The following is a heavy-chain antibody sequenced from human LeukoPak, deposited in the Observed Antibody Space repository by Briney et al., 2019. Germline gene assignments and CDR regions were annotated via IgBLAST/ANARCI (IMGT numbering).Heavy chain of an antibody. CDR3: ASPRDTAVVVAATVGYFDL. CDR2: IYYSGST. D-gene: IGHD2-15*01. V-gene: IGHV4-39*07. J-gene: IGHJ2*01. CDR1: GGSISSSSYY. Sequence: SETLSLTCTVSGGSISSSSYYWGWIRQPPGKGLEWIGSIYYSGSTYYNPSLKSRVTISVDTSKNQFYLKVNSVTAADTAVYYCASPRDTAVVVAATVGYFDLWGRGTQVTVSS.